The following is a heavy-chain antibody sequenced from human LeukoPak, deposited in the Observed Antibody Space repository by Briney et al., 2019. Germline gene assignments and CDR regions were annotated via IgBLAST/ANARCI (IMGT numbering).Heavy chain of an antibody. CDR3: ARGRLGSSGWWEYFQH. V-gene: IGHV4-30-4*01. D-gene: IGHD6-19*01. CDR1: GGSISSGDYY. Sequence: SETLSLTCTVSGGSISSGDYYWSWIRQPPGKGLEWIGYIYYSGSTYYNPSLKSRVTISVDTSKNQFSLKLSSVTAADTAVYYCARGRLGSSGWWEYFQHWGQGTLVTVSS. CDR2: IYYSGST. J-gene: IGHJ1*01.